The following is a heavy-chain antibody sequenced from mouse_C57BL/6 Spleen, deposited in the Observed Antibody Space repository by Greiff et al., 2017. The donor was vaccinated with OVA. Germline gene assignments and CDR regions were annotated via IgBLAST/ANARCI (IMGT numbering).Heavy chain of an antibody. CDR3: ARLGPITTVESDAMDY. D-gene: IGHD1-1*01. Sequence: QVQLKQPGTELVKPGASVKLSCKASGYTFTSYWMHWVKQRPGQGLEWIGNINPSNGGTNYNEKFKSKATLTVDKSSSTAYMQLSSLTSEDSAVYYCARLGPITTVESDAMDYWGQGTSVTVSS. CDR2: INPSNGGT. J-gene: IGHJ4*01. CDR1: GYTFTSYW. V-gene: IGHV1-53*01.